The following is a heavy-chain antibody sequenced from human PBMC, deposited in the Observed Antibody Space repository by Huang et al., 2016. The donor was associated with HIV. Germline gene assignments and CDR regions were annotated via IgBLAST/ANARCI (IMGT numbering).Heavy chain of an antibody. D-gene: IGHD3-22*01. Sequence: QVQLVQSGAEVKKPGSSVKVSCKASGGSFRNFAFGWVRQAPGQGLEWMGGIIPTLVTANYAQKFQGRVTIIADESTSTAYMELSSLRSEDTAVYYCATVDYYDTSGPQRGYFDNWGQGTLVTVSS. J-gene: IGHJ4*02. CDR3: ATVDYYDTSGPQRGYFDN. V-gene: IGHV1-69*01. CDR1: GGSFRNFA. CDR2: IIPTLVTA.